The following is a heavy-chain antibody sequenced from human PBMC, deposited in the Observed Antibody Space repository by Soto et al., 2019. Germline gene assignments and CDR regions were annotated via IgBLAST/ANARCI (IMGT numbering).Heavy chain of an antibody. D-gene: IGHD3-16*01. CDR1: GYTFTGYY. Sequence: GASVKVSCKASGYTFTGYYMHWVRQAPGQGLEWMGWINPNSGGTNYAQKFQGWVTMTRDTSISTAYMELSRLRSDDTAVYYCARGRKAPPNDDRNSVWVETNVMDGWAHGNTV. CDR2: INPNSGGT. V-gene: IGHV1-2*04. CDR3: ARGRKAPPNDDRNSVWVETNVMDG. J-gene: IGHJ6*02.